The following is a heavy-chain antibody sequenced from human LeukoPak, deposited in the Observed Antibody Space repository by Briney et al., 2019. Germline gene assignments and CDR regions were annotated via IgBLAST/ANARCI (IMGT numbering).Heavy chain of an antibody. J-gene: IGHJ4*02. Sequence: GASVKVSCKASGYTFTGYYMHWVRQAPGQGLEWMGWINPNSGGTNYAQKFQGRVTMARDTSISTAYMELSRLRSDDTAVYYCASSRVVATVSGLNYWGQGTLVTVSS. V-gene: IGHV1-2*02. CDR3: ASSRVVATVSGLNY. D-gene: IGHD5-12*01. CDR2: INPNSGGT. CDR1: GYTFTGYY.